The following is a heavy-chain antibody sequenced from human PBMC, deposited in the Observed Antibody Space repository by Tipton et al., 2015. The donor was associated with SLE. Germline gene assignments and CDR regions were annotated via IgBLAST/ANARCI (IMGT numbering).Heavy chain of an antibody. J-gene: IGHJ6*03. CDR1: RGSFSGYA. V-gene: IGHV4-34*01. CDR2: ISHSGSA. CDR3: ARGVSGYFSYCYMDV. D-gene: IGHD3-16*01. Sequence: TLSLTCAVSRGSFSGYAWNWIRQAPGKGPEWIGEISHSGSANYNASLKSRVTMSLDKSNNQFSLRLSSVTAAGTAVYYCARGVSGYFSYCYMDVWGKGTTVTISS.